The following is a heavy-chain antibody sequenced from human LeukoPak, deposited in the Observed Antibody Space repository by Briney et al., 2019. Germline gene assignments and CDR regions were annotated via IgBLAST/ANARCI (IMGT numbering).Heavy chain of an antibody. CDR2: ISGSGGST. Sequence: GGSLRLSCAASGFTFSSYAMSWVRQAPGKGLEWVSAISGSGGSTYYADSVKGRFTISRDNSKNTLYLQMNSLRAEDTAVYYCAKDKDGYNEAYYFDYWGQGTLVTVSS. J-gene: IGHJ4*02. D-gene: IGHD5-24*01. CDR1: GFTFSSYA. CDR3: AKDKDGYNEAYYFDY. V-gene: IGHV3-23*01.